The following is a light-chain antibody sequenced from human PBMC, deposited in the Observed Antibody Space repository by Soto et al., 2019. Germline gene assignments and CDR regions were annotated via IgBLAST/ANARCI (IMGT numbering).Light chain of an antibody. Sequence: QPVLTQPASVSGSPGQSITISCTGTSSDIGAYNYVSWYQHHPGKAPKLVIYDVTDRPSGVSDRFSGSKSGNTASLTISGLQAEDEADYYCTSQTTSSTLVFGGGTKLTVL. CDR3: TSQTTSSTLV. CDR1: SSDIGAYNY. J-gene: IGLJ3*02. V-gene: IGLV2-14*03. CDR2: DVT.